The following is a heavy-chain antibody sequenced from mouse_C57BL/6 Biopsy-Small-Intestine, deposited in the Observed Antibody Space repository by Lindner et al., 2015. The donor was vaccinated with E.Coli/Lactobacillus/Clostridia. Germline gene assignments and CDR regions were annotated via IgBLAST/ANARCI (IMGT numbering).Heavy chain of an antibody. D-gene: IGHD1-1*01. CDR3: ARAVTTVVADWYFDV. J-gene: IGHJ1*03. CDR1: GYTFTSYD. CDR2: IYPRDGST. V-gene: IGHV1-85*01. Sequence: VQLQESGPKLVKPGASVKLSCKASGYTFTSYDINWVKQRPGQGLEWIGWIYPRDGSTKYNEKFKGKATLTVDTSSSTAYMELHSLTSEDSAVYFCARAVTTVVADWYFDVWGTGTTVTVSS.